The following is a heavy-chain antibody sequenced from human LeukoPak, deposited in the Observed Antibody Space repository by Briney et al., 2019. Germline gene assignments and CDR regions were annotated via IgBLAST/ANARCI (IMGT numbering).Heavy chain of an antibody. Sequence: SGPALVKPTQTFTLTCTFSGFSLSTSGMCVSWIRQPPGKALEWLARIDWDDDKYYSTSLKTRLTISKDTSKNQVVLTMTNMDPVDTATYYCARIRATGYCSSTSCYLGGYYYYYMDVWGKGTTVTVSS. CDR1: GFSLSTSGMC. CDR3: ARIRATGYCSSTSCYLGGYYYYYMDV. CDR2: IDWDDDK. V-gene: IGHV2-70*11. J-gene: IGHJ6*03. D-gene: IGHD2-2*03.